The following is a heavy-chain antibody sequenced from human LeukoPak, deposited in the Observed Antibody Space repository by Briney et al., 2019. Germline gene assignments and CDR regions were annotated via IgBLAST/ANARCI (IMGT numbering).Heavy chain of an antibody. CDR2: IYSSGST. V-gene: IGHV4-39*01. D-gene: IGHD1-26*01. J-gene: IGHJ4*02. Sequence: SETLSLTCAVSGASVSGSNYYWGWIRQPPGKGLEWIGNIYSSGSTYYNASLQSRVTISIDTSKNQFSLRLNSVAAADTAMYYCAKSGGYGLIDYWGQGTRVTVSS. CDR1: GASVSGSNYY. CDR3: AKSGGYGLIDY.